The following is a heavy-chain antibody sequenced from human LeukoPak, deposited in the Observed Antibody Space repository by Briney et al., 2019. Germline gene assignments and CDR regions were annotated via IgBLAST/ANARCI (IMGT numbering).Heavy chain of an antibody. D-gene: IGHD6-19*01. V-gene: IGHV1-2*02. Sequence: ASVKVSCKASGYTFTGYYMHGVRQAPGQGLEWMGWINPNSGGTNYAQKFQGRVTMTSDTSLSTAYMELSRLSSDDTAVYYCARGSSGSVYYYYYYMDVWGKGTTVTVSS. CDR3: ARGSSGSVYYYYYYMDV. CDR2: INPNSGGT. CDR1: GYTFTGYY. J-gene: IGHJ6*03.